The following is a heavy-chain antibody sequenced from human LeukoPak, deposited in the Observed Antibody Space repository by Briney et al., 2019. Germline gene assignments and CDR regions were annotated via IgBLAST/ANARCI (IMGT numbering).Heavy chain of an antibody. V-gene: IGHV3-23*01. Sequence: PGGSLRLSCAASGFTFSNYAMSWVRPAPGKGLEWVSAILGSGGSTYYADSVKGRFTVSRDNSRSTLYLQMKSLRAEDTALYYCAKWGDYDVLTGYYVPDYWGQGTRVTVSS. CDR3: AKWGDYDVLTGYYVPDY. CDR1: GFTFSNYA. CDR2: ILGSGGST. D-gene: IGHD3-9*01. J-gene: IGHJ4*02.